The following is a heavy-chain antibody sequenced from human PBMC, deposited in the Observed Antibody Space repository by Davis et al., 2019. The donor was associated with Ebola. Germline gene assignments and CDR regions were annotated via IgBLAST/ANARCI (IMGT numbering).Heavy chain of an antibody. J-gene: IGHJ4*02. CDR1: GFSLSTSGVG. CDR3: AKSEWELLRGFFDY. D-gene: IGHD1-26*01. Sequence: SGPTLVKPTQTLTLTCTFSGFSLSTSGVGVGWIRQPPGKALEWLALIYWNDDKRYSPSLKSRLTITKDTSKNQVVLTMTNMDPVETATYYCAKSEWELLRGFFDYWGQGNLVTVSS. CDR2: IYWNDDK. V-gene: IGHV2-5*01.